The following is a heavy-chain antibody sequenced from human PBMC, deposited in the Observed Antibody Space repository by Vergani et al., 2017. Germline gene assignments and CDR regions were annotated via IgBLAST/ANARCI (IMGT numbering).Heavy chain of an antibody. J-gene: IGHJ4*02. V-gene: IGHV3-7*03. CDR3: AKASDIVVVPAAIGGYYFDY. CDR2: IKQDGSEK. Sequence: EVQLVESGGGLVKPGGSLRLSCAASGFTFSRYWMSCVRQAPGKVLEWVANIKQDGSEKDYVDSVKGRFTISRDNAKNSLYLQMNSLRAEDTALYYCAKASDIVVVPAAIGGYYFDYWGQGTLVTVSS. CDR1: GFTFSRYW. D-gene: IGHD2-2*02.